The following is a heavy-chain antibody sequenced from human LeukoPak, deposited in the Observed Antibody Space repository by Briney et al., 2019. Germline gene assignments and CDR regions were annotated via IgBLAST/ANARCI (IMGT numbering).Heavy chain of an antibody. CDR1: GYNFTNYW. CDR2: IDPSNSYT. V-gene: IGHV5-10-1*01. Sequence: GESLRISCQGSGYNFTNYWISWVRQMPGKGREWMGRIDPSNSYTNYSPPFQGHVTISADRSISTAYLQWNSLKASDTAMYYCARHADYHILTGFDYWGQGTLVTVS. J-gene: IGHJ4*02. CDR3: ARHADYHILTGFDY. D-gene: IGHD3-9*01.